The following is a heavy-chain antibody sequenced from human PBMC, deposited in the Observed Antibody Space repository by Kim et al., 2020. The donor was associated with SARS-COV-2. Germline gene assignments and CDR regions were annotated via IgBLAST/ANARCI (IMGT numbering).Heavy chain of an antibody. V-gene: IGHV3-23*01. CDR3: AKETGHNRGFFYS. Sequence: GGSLRLSCAASGFTFGTFAMSWVRQTPRKGLEWVSAIEGSGGDTYYADSVKGRFTISRDSSKSTLFLQLNSLRAEDTAIYYCAKETGHNRGFFYSLGQGT. J-gene: IGHJ4*02. D-gene: IGHD3-10*01. CDR1: GFTFGTFA. CDR2: IEGSGGDT.